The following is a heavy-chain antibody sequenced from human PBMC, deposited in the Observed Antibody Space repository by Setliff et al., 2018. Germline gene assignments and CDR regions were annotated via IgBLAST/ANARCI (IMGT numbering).Heavy chain of an antibody. CDR2: INLNTGNI. CDR1: GYTFTSYG. CDR3: ARDTLALGDITLFDY. J-gene: IGHJ4*02. Sequence: ASVKVSCKASGYTFTSYGITWVRQAPGQGLEWMAWINLNTGNIFYAQEFQGRVTLTRDTSISTAYMELTGLKYDDTAIYYCARDTLALGDITLFDYWGQGTLVTVSS. D-gene: IGHD3-16*01. V-gene: IGHV1-8*01.